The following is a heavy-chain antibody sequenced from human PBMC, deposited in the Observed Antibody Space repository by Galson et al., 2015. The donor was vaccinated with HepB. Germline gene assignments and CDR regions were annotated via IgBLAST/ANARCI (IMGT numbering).Heavy chain of an antibody. J-gene: IGHJ4*02. CDR3: AKDMGWGFDY. CDR1: GFTFSSYA. V-gene: IGHV3-23*01. D-gene: IGHD1-26*01. CDR2: ISGSGGST. Sequence: SLRLSCAASGFTFSSYAMSWVRQAPGKGLEWVSVISGSGGSTYYADSVKGRFTISRDNSKNTLYVQMNSLRAEDTAVYYCAKDMGWGFDYWGQGTLVTVSS.